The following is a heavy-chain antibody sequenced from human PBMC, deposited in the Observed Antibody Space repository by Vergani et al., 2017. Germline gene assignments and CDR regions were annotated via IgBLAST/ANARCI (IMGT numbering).Heavy chain of an antibody. CDR2: IIPIFGTA. CDR3: ATASLQDRAYYYYGMDV. Sequence: QVQLVQSGAEVKKPGASVKVSCKASGGTFSSYAISWGRQAPGQGLELMGVIIPIFGTANYAQQFQGRVTITADKSTSTSYMELSSLSSEDTAVYYCATASLQDRAYYYYGMDVWGQGTTVTVSS. J-gene: IGHJ6*02. V-gene: IGHV1-69*06. CDR1: GGTFSSYA.